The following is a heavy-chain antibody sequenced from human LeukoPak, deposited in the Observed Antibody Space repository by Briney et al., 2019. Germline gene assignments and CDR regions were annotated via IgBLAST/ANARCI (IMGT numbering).Heavy chain of an antibody. V-gene: IGHV4-59*08. Sequence: SETLSLTCTVSGGSISSYYWSWIRQPPGKGLEWIGYIYHSGSTNYNPSLKSRVTISVDTSKNQFSLKLSSVTAADTAVYYCARLINRAFDIWGQGTMVTVSS. J-gene: IGHJ3*02. CDR3: ARLINRAFDI. CDR1: GGSISSYY. CDR2: IYHSGST. D-gene: IGHD1-14*01.